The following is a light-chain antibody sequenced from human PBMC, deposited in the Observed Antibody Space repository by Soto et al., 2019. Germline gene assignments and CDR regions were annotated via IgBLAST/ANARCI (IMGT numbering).Light chain of an antibody. V-gene: IGLV2-14*01. Sequence: QSALTQPASVSGSPGQSITISCTGTSSDIGGYNYVSWFQQHPGEAPKLMISDVSNRPSGVSNRFSGSKSGNTASLTISGLQAEDEADYYCSSYTSGSTFYVFGTGTKVTVL. CDR1: SSDIGGYNY. CDR3: SSYTSGSTFYV. J-gene: IGLJ1*01. CDR2: DVS.